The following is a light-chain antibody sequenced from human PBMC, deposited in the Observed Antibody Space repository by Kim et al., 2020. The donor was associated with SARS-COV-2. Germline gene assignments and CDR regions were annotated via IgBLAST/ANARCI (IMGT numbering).Light chain of an antibody. CDR2: DAS. Sequence: PGERATLACRASQSVSSYLAWYQQKPGQAPRLLIYDASNRATGIPARFSGSGSGTDFTLTISSLEPEDFAVYYCQQRSNWPPALTFGGGTNVDIK. CDR3: QQRSNWPPALT. CDR1: QSVSSY. J-gene: IGKJ4*01. V-gene: IGKV3-11*01.